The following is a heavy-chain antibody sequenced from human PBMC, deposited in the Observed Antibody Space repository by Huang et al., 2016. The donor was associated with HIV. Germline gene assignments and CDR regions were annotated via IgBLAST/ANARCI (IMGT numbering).Heavy chain of an antibody. D-gene: IGHD3-22*01. CDR1: GFTFSSYS. J-gene: IGHJ4*02. CDR3: AREDMFCATTMTCYLDH. V-gene: IGHV3-30-3*01. Sequence: QVQLVESGGGVVQPGRSLRLSCAASGFTFSSYSMPWVRQAPAKGLEGVSSTSAGGTREYYADSMKGRFSIARDSSRSMVFLRLNRVGEDETAVYFCAREDMFCATTMTCYLDHWGQGTLVTVSS. CDR2: TSAGGTRE.